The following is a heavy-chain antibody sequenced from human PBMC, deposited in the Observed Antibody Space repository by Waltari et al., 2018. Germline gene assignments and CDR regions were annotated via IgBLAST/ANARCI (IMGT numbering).Heavy chain of an antibody. Sequence: LVQSGGGLVQPGDSLRLSCAASGLPFSKSWMHWVRQAPGEGLGWVSRNKCDGSSTSHADSVKGRFTTSRDSAENTLDWQIKSLRVKETGVYYGARVAPKTYRSPVAGRDYYYGMDGWGQGTAVIVSS. CDR1: GLPFSKSW. CDR3: ARVAPKTYRSPVAGRDYYYGMDG. D-gene: IGHD6-13*01. V-gene: IGHV3-74*01. CDR2: NKCDGSST. J-gene: IGHJ6*02.